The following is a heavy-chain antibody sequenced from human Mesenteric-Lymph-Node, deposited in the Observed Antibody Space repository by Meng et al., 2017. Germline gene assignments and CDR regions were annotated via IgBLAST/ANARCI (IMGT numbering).Heavy chain of an antibody. D-gene: IGHD3-22*01. CDR3: THRPMTSAYYYFDY. CDR2: IYWDDDK. CDR1: GFSRSISGVG. V-gene: IGHV2-5*02. J-gene: IGHJ4*02. Sequence: QITLQESGPPLVKPPQTLKLTCTFSGFSRSISGVGVGWIRQPPGKALEWLALIYWDDDKRYSPSLKSRLTITKDTSKNQVVLTMTNMDPVDTATYYCTHRPMTSAYYYFDYRGQGTLVTVSS.